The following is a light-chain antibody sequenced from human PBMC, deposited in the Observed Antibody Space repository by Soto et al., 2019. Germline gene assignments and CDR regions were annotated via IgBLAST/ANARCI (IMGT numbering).Light chain of an antibody. CDR3: SSYTSGSTLYV. CDR2: ASS. CDR1: NSDVGSYSY. Sequence: QSALTQPASVSGSPGQSITISCTGTNSDVGSYSYVSWYQHHPGKAPRLMIYASSNRPSGVSHRFSGSRSGNTASLTISGLQAEDEADYYCSSYTSGSTLYVFGTGTKLTVL. J-gene: IGLJ1*01. V-gene: IGLV2-14*01.